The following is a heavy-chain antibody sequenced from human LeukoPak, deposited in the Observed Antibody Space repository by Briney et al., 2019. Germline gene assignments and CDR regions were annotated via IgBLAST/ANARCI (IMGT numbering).Heavy chain of an antibody. CDR1: GFTVSSNY. V-gene: IGHV3-66*01. CDR2: IYSGGST. Sequence: GGSLRLSCAASGFTVSSNYLNWVRQAPGKGRGWVSVIYSGGSTYYAGSVKGRFTISRDNSKNTVYLQMNSLRAEDTAVYYCARESGSGYRDFDYWGQGTLVTVSS. CDR3: ARESGSGYRDFDY. D-gene: IGHD3-10*01. J-gene: IGHJ4*02.